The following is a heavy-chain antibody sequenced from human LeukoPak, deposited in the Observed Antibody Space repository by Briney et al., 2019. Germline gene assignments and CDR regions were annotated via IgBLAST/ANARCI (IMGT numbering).Heavy chain of an antibody. CDR3: ARVAAGYSVNYFDY. CDR1: ELAFSTYN. CDR2: ISTGSSTT. D-gene: IGHD4-23*01. V-gene: IGHV3-48*02. Sequence: GGSLRLSCAASELAFSTYNMNWVRQAPGKGLEWVSYISTGSSTTYYADSVKGRFTISRDNVENSLYLQMNSLRDEDTAVYYCARVAAGYSVNYFDYWGQGTPVTVSS. J-gene: IGHJ4*02.